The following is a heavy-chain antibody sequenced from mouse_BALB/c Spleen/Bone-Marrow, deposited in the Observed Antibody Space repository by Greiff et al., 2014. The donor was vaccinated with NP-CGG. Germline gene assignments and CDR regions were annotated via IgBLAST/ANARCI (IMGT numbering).Heavy chain of an antibody. CDR2: IYPGDGST. V-gene: IGHV1S56*01. J-gene: IGHJ3*01. D-gene: IGHD3-2*01. Sequence: VHVVESGPELVKPGALVKISCKASGFTFRSYDINWVKQRPGQGLEWIGWIYPGDGSTKYNEKFKGKATLTADKSSSTAYMQLSSLTSDNSAVYFCARSGDSSGYGFAYWGQGTLVTVSA. CDR1: GFTFRSYD. CDR3: ARSGDSSGYGFAY.